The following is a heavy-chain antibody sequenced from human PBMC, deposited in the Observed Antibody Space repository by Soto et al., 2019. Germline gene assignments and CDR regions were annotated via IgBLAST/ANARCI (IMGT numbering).Heavy chain of an antibody. Sequence: PSETLSLTCAVSGDSISRGGYSWTWIRQPPGKALEWIGNIYDSGSTSYNPSLKSRVTISVDTSKNQFSLRLTSVTAADTAVYFCARGSSSYYDYGMYVWGQGTTVTVSS. CDR2: IYDSGST. J-gene: IGHJ6*02. CDR3: ARGSSSYYDYGMYV. V-gene: IGHV4-30-2*01. CDR1: GDSISRGGYS. D-gene: IGHD6-6*01.